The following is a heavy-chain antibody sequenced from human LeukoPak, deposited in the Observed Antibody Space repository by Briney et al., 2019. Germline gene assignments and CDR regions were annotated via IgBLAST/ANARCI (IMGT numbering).Heavy chain of an antibody. CDR1: GFTFDDYA. CDR2: ISWNSGTI. V-gene: IGHV3-9*03. Sequence: GRSLRLSCAASGFTFDDYAMHWVRQAPGKGLEWVSGISWNSGTIGYADSVKGRFTISRDNAKNSLFLQMNSLRAEDMALYFCAKTRSSGYLNFAFDIWGQGTMVTVSS. CDR3: AKTRSSGYLNFAFDI. D-gene: IGHD3-10*01. J-gene: IGHJ3*02.